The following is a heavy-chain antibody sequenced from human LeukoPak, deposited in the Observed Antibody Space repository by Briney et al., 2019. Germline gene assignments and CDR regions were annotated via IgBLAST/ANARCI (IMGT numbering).Heavy chain of an antibody. V-gene: IGHV4-39*02. J-gene: IGHJ4*02. D-gene: IGHD2-2*01. CDR2: IYYSGNT. Sequence: SETLSLTCTVSGGSISSSSYYWGWIRQPPGKGLEWIGSIYYSGNTYYNPSPKSRVTISVDTPKNQFSLKLYSVTAADTAVYYCARDVALRRTSRFDYWGQGTLVTVSS. CDR3: ARDVALRRTSRFDY. CDR1: GGSISSSSYY.